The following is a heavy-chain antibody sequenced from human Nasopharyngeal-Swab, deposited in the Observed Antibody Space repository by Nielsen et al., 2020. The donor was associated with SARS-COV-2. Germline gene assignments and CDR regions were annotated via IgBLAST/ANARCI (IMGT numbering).Heavy chain of an antibody. CDR3: PRDTSRWNYDSSGYTDY. V-gene: IGHV1-46*01. D-gene: IGHD3-22*01. J-gene: IGHJ4*02. CDR1: GYTFTSYY. CDR2: INPSDGST. Sequence: ASVKVSCKASGYTFTSYYMHWVRQAPGQGLEWMAIINPSDGSTSYAQKFQGRVTMTRDTSTSTVYMELRSLRSEDTAVYYCPRDTSRWNYDSSGYTDYWGQGTLVTVSS.